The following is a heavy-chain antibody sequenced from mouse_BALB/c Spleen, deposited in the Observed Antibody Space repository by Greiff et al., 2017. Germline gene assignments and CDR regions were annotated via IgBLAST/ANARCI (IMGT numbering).Heavy chain of an antibody. CDR2: IWAGGST. Sequence: QVQLKESGPGLVAPSQSLSITCTVSGFSLTSYGVHWVRQPPGKGLEWLGVIWAGGSTNYNSALMSRLSISKDNSKSQVFLKMNSLQTDDTAMYYCARDRTDDYSSYFDVWGAGTTVTVSS. V-gene: IGHV2-9*02. CDR1: GFSLTSYG. CDR3: ARDRTDDYSSYFDV. D-gene: IGHD2-3*01. J-gene: IGHJ1*01.